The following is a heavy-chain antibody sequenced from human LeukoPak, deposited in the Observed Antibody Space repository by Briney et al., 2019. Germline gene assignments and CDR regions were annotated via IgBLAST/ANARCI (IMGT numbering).Heavy chain of an antibody. CDR1: GFPFSSYG. V-gene: IGHV3-33*06. CDR3: AKDHLPTNGGREPWFDP. J-gene: IGHJ5*02. CDR2: IWYDGSNK. Sequence: GGSLRLSCAPSGFPFSSYGMLWVRQAPGKGLEWVAVIWYDGSNKYYADSVKGRFTISRDNSKNTLYLQMNRLRAEDTAVYYCAKDHLPTNGGREPWFDPWGQGTLVTVSS. D-gene: IGHD1-14*01.